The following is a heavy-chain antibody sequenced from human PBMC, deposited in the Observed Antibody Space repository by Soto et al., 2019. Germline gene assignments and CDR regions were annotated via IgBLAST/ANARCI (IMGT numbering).Heavy chain of an antibody. CDR1: GGSFSGYF. D-gene: IGHD3-22*01. V-gene: IGHV4-34*01. Sequence: SETLSLTCGVSGGSFSGYFWTWIRQAPGKGLEWIGEINHIGSTNYNPSLRSRLTISIDTSKKQFSLKLTSVTAADTALYFCARATQFYYDSSGYSKNFDFWGQGTLVTVLL. CDR3: ARATQFYYDSSGYSKNFDF. CDR2: INHIGST. J-gene: IGHJ4*02.